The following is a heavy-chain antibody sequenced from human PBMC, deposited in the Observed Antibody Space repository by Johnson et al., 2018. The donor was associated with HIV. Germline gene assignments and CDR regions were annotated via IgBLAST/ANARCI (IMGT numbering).Heavy chain of an antibody. D-gene: IGHD4-17*01. V-gene: IGHV3-66*03. Sequence: VQLVESGGGLIQPGGSLRLSCAASGFTFSSYWMSWVRQAPGKGLEWVSLIYSGDNTKYADSVKGRFTISRDNSKNTLFLQMNSLRPEDTAVYYCARGRKTVTTVRPSAFDIWGQGTMVTVSS. CDR1: GFTFSSYW. J-gene: IGHJ3*02. CDR3: ARGRKTVTTVRPSAFDI. CDR2: IYSGDNT.